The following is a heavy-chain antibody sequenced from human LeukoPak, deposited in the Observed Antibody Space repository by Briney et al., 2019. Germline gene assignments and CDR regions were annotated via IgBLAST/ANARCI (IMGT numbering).Heavy chain of an antibody. CDR2: INPNSGGT. V-gene: IGHV1-2*02. CDR1: GYTFTGYY. J-gene: IGHJ6*04. D-gene: IGHD3-3*01. Sequence: GASVKVSCKVSGYTFTGYYMHWVRQAPGQGLEWMGWINPNSGGTNYAQKFQGRVTMTRDTSISTAYMELSRLRSDDTAVYYCAREFGVTIFGVVIISFGYWGKGTTVTVSS. CDR3: AREFGVTIFGVVIISFGY.